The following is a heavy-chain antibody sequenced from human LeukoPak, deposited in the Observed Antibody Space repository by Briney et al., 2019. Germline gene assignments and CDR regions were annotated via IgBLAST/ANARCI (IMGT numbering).Heavy chain of an antibody. CDR3: AILPVEMATMFDY. J-gene: IGHJ4*02. CDR2: ISSSGSTI. D-gene: IGHD5-24*01. CDR1: GFTFSSYE. Sequence: AGGTLRLSCAASGFTFSSYEMNWVRQAPGKGLEWVSYISSSGSTIYYADSVKGRFTIYRDNAKNSLYLQMNSLRAENTAVYYCAILPVEMATMFDYWGQGTLVTVSS. V-gene: IGHV3-48*03.